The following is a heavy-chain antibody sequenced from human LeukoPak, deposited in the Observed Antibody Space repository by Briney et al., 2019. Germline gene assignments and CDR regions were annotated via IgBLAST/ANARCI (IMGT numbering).Heavy chain of an antibody. CDR3: ARDWGGQQLYYFDY. Sequence: GGSLRLSCAPSGFTFSIYSMNWVRQAPGKGLEWVSSISSSSSYIYYAESVKGRFTISRDNAKNSLYLQMNSLRAEDTSVYYCARDWGGQQLYYFDYWGQGILVTVSS. J-gene: IGHJ4*02. CDR1: GFTFSIYS. D-gene: IGHD6-13*01. V-gene: IGHV3-21*01. CDR2: ISSSSSYI.